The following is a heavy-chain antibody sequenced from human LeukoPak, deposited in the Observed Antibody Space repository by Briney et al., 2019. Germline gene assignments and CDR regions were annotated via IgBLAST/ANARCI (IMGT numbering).Heavy chain of an antibody. CDR1: GFTFSSYS. CDR2: ITSSSSYI. J-gene: IGHJ4*02. D-gene: IGHD3-10*01. Sequence: GGSLRLSCAASGFTFSSYSMNWVRQAPGKGLEWVSSITSSSSYIYYADSVKGRFTISRDNAKNSLYLQMNSLRAEDTAVYYCARPYRPYYYGSGPFDYWGQGTLVTVSS. CDR3: ARPYRPYYYGSGPFDY. V-gene: IGHV3-21*01.